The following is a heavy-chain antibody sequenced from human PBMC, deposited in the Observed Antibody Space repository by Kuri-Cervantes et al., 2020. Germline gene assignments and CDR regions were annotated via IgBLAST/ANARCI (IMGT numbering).Heavy chain of an antibody. V-gene: IGHV1-8*01. CDR2: MNPYSANT. Sequence: ASVKVSCKTSGYTFTDYDINWVRQAPGQGLEWMGWMNPYSANTGYAQKFQGRLTMTRDTSISTAYMELSGLTSEDTAVYYCARGGPSLQYYYYGMDVWGQGTTVTVSS. J-gene: IGHJ6*02. D-gene: IGHD4-11*01. CDR1: GYTFTDYD. CDR3: ARGGPSLQYYYYGMDV.